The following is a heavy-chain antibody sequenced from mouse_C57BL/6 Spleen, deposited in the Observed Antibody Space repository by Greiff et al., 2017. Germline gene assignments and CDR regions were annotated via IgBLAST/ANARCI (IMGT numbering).Heavy chain of an antibody. J-gene: IGHJ2*01. CDR2: IYPGGGYT. Sequence: QVQLKESGAELVRPGTSVKMSCKASGYTFTNYWIGWAKQRPGHGLEWIGDIYPGGGYTNYNEKFKGKATLTADKSSSTAYMQFSSLTSEDSAIYYCARGHYGSSHYFDYWGQGTTLTVSS. CDR3: ARGHYGSSHYFDY. V-gene: IGHV1-63*01. D-gene: IGHD1-1*01. CDR1: GYTFTNYW.